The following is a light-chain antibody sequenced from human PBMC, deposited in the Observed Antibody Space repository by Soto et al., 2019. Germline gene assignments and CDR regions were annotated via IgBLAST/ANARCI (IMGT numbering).Light chain of an antibody. CDR3: QEYNNWPQT. CDR2: GAS. CDR1: QSVSSN. J-gene: IGKJ1*01. V-gene: IGKV3-15*01. Sequence: EIVMTQSPATLSVSPGERATLSCRASQSVSSNLAWYQQKPGQAPRLLIYGASTRATGIPARFSGSGSGTEFTLTISSPQSEDFAVYYCQEYNNWPQTFCQGTKVEIK.